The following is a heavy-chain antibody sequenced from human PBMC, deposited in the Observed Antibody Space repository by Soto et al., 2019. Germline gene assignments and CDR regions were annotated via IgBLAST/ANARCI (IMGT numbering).Heavy chain of an antibody. CDR3: ARLRILTDSDDYFDY. D-gene: IGHD3-9*01. V-gene: IGHV4-39*01. CDR2: IYYSGST. J-gene: IGHJ4*02. Sequence: PSETLSLTCTVSGGSISSSSYYWGWIRQPPGKGLEWIGSIYYSGSTYYNPSLKSRVTISVDTSKNQFSLKLSSVTAANTAVYYCARLRILTDSDDYFDYWGQGTLVTV. CDR1: GGSISSSSYY.